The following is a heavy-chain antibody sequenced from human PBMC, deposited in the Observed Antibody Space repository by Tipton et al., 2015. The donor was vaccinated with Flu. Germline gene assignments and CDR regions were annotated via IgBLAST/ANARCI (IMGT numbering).Heavy chain of an antibody. CDR2: ISSSSSFI. D-gene: IGHD2-2*01. V-gene: IGHV3-21*01. Sequence: SLRLSCAASGFTFSFYTMNWVRQAPGKGLEWVSSISSSSSFIYYADSVKGRFTISRDNAKNSLFLQMNSLRAEDTAVYYCAREPIYIEGTRYYFDYWGQGTLVTFSS. CDR1: GFTFSFYT. J-gene: IGHJ4*02. CDR3: AREPIYIEGTRYYFDY.